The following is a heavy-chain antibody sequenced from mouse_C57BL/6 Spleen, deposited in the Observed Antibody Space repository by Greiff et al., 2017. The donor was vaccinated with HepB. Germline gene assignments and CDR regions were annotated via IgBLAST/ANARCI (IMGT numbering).Heavy chain of an antibody. CDR2: IDPSDSYT. D-gene: IGHD2-12*01. Sequence: VQLQQSGAELVKPGASVKLSCKASGYTFTSYWMQWVKQRPGQGLEWIGEIDPSDSYTNYNQKFKGKATLTVDTSSSTAYMQLSSLTSEDSAVYYCARQLYPDDWGQGTTLTVSS. CDR3: ARQLYPDD. CDR1: GYTFTSYW. V-gene: IGHV1-50*01. J-gene: IGHJ2*01.